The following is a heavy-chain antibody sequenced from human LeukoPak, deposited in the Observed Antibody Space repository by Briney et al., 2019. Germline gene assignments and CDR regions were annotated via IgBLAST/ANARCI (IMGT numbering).Heavy chain of an antibody. CDR2: IVVGSGNT. Sequence: ASAKVSCKASGFTFTSSAVQWVRQARGQRLEWVGWIVVGSGNTNYAQKFQERVTITRDMSTSTAYMELSSLRSEDTAVYYCAAGQPSYCGGDCYRWGQGTLVTVSS. CDR1: GFTFTSSA. D-gene: IGHD2-21*02. CDR3: AAGQPSYCGGDCYR. V-gene: IGHV1-58*01. J-gene: IGHJ4*02.